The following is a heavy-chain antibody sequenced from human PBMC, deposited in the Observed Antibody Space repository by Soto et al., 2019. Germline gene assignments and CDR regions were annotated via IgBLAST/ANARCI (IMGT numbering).Heavy chain of an antibody. CDR1: GGSISRYY. V-gene: IGHV4-59*01. CDR2: IYDSGST. D-gene: IGHD3-9*01. J-gene: IGHJ5*02. Sequence: SETLSLTCTVSGGSISRYYWSWIRQPPGKGLEWIGYIYDSGSTNYSPSLKSRVTISVDTSKNQFSLKLSSVTAADTAVYYCARGRAPYYDILTGLSDYNWFDPWGQGTLSPSPQ. CDR3: ARGRAPYYDILTGLSDYNWFDP.